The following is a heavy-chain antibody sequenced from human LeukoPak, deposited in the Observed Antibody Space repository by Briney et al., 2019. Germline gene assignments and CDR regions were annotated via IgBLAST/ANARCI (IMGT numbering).Heavy chain of an antibody. CDR2: IGNDGSST. Sequence: GGSLRLSCAASGFTFSSYWMHWVRQAPGKGLVWVSRIGNDGSSTSYADSVKGRFTISRDNAKNRLYVQMNSLRVEDTAVYYCATGSGLWSPDYWGQGTLVTVSS. V-gene: IGHV3-74*01. CDR1: GFTFSSYW. CDR3: ATGSGLWSPDY. J-gene: IGHJ4*02. D-gene: IGHD5-18*01.